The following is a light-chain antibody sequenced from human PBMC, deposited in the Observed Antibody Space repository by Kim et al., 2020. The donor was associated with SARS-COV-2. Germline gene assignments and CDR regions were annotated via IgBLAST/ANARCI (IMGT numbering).Light chain of an antibody. CDR3: QAWDSGTAV. V-gene: IGLV3-1*01. CDR2: QDT. CDR1: NLGHKY. Sequence: SVSAGRTAIITCSGDNLGHKYACWYQQKPGQSPVLVMYQDTKRPSGIPERFSGSNSGNTATLTISGTQAMDEADYYCQAWDSGTAVFGGGTKLTVL. J-gene: IGLJ3*02.